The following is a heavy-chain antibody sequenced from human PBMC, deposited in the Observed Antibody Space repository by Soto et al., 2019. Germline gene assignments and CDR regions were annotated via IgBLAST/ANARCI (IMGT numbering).Heavy chain of an antibody. V-gene: IGHV3-30*18. D-gene: IGHD6-19*01. Sequence: VQLVESGGGVVQPGRSLRLSCAASGFTFSDYAMHWVRQAPGKGLEWVAVVSHDGRNTHYADSVKGRFTISRDSSKNTVPLEITSLRAEATAVYYCGKGGRRWLVTSDFNYWGQGALVTVSS. J-gene: IGHJ4*02. CDR2: VSHDGRNT. CDR3: GKGGRRWLVTSDFNY. CDR1: GFTFSDYA.